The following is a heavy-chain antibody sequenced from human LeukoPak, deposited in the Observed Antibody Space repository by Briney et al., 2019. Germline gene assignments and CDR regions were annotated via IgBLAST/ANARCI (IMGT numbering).Heavy chain of an antibody. CDR3: AKDATPPHYYGSGSYFDYYMDV. J-gene: IGHJ6*03. CDR2: IWYDGSNK. Sequence: GGSLRLSCAASGFTFSSYGMRWVRQAPGKGLEGVAFIWYDGSNKYYADSVKGRFTISRDNSKNTVYLQMNSLRAEDTAVYYCAKDATPPHYYGSGSYFDYYMDVWGKGTTVTISS. D-gene: IGHD3-10*01. CDR1: GFTFSSYG. V-gene: IGHV3-30*02.